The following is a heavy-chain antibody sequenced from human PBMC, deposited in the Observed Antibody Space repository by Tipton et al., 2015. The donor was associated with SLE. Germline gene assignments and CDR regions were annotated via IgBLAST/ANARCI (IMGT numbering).Heavy chain of an antibody. CDR3: ATYAFDI. V-gene: IGHV6-1*01. J-gene: IGHJ3*02. CDR1: GDSVSSNSAA. CDR2: TYYRSKWYN. Sequence: LVKPTETLSLTCAISGDSVSSNSAAWNWIRQSPSRGLEWLGRTYYRSKWYNDYAVSVKSRITISPDTSKNQFSLQLNSVTPEDTALYYCATYAFDIWGQGTMATVSS.